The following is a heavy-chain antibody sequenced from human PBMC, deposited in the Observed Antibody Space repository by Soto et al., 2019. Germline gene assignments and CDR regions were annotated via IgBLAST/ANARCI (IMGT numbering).Heavy chain of an antibody. Sequence: EVQLVESGGGLVQPGGSLRLSCAASGFTFSSYNMNWVRQAPGKGLEWLSYISGSGGTIYYTASVKGRFPISRDNADNSLFLQMNSLRAEDTAVYYCARALYSSSYLIDYWGQGTLVTVSS. V-gene: IGHV3-48*01. CDR2: ISGSGGTI. D-gene: IGHD6-6*01. CDR1: GFTFSSYN. J-gene: IGHJ4*02. CDR3: ARALYSSSYLIDY.